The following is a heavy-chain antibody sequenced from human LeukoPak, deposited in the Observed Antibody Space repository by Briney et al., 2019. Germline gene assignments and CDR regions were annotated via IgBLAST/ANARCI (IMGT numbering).Heavy chain of an antibody. V-gene: IGHV4-4*07. CDR3: ARGVHTPDDSSSELGVNY. CDR1: GGSISSYY. D-gene: IGHD6-13*01. CDR2: VYSSGST. J-gene: IGHJ4*02. Sequence: SETLSLTCTVSGGSISSYYWSWIRQPAGKGLECIGRVYSSGSTNYNPSLKSRVTMSVDTSKNQFSLKLTSVTAADTAVYYCARGVHTPDDSSSELGVNYWGQGTLVTVSS.